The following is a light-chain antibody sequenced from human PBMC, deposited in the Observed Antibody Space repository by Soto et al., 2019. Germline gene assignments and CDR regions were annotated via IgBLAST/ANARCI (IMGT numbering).Light chain of an antibody. CDR2: EVS. J-gene: IGLJ1*01. CDR3: LSYTTSSSYV. V-gene: IGLV2-14*01. Sequence: QSVLTQPASVSGSPGQSITISCTGTSSDVGGHKYVSWYQQHPDKAPKVLIFEVSNRPSGISNRFSGSKSGNTASLTISGLQAEDEADYYCLSYTTSSSYVFGTGTKVTVL. CDR1: SSDVGGHKY.